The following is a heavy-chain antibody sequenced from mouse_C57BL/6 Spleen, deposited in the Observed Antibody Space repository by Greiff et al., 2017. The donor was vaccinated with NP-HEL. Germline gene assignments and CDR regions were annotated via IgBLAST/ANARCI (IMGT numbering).Heavy chain of an antibody. J-gene: IGHJ2*01. V-gene: IGHV1-53*01. CDR3: ARSGGFTTVMSLYFDY. CDR2: INPSNGGT. D-gene: IGHD1-1*01. CDR1: GYTFTSYW. Sequence: QVQLQQPGTELVKPGASVKLSCKASGYTFTSYWMHWVKQRPGQGLEWIGNINPSNGGTNYNEKFKSKATLTVDKSSSTAYMQLSSLTSEDSAVYYCARSGGFTTVMSLYFDYWGQGTTLTVSS.